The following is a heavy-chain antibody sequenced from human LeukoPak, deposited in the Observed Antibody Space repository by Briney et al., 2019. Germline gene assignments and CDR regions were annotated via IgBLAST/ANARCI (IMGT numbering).Heavy chain of an antibody. CDR3: ARDTYYGSGSLDYYMDV. D-gene: IGHD3-10*01. V-gene: IGHV1-2*02. CDR2: INPNSGGT. Sequence: ASVKVSCKASGYTFTGYYMHWVRQAPGQGLEWMGWINPNSGGTNYAQKFQGRVTMTRDTSISTAYMELSRLRSDDTAVYYCARDTYYGSGSLDYYMDVWGKGTTVTISS. CDR1: GYTFTGYY. J-gene: IGHJ6*03.